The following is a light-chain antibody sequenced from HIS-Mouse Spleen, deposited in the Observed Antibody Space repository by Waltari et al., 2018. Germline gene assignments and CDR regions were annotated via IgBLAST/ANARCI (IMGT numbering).Light chain of an antibody. CDR2: QDS. V-gene: IGLV3-1*01. J-gene: IGLJ2*01. Sequence: SYELTPPPSVSVSPGQTASITCSGATFGDQYPCWYQQKPGQSPVLVIYQDSKRPSGIPERFSGSNSGNTATLTISGTQAMDEADYYCQAWDSSYSVFGGGTKLTVL. CDR3: QAWDSSYSV. CDR1: TFGDQY.